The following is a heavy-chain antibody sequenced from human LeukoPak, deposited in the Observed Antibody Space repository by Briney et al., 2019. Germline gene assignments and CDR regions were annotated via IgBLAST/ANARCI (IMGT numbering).Heavy chain of an antibody. Sequence: SETLSLTCTVSGGSISSSSYYWSWIRQPPGKGLEWIGYIYYSGSTNYNPSLKSRVTISVDKSKNQFSLKLSSVTAADTAVYYCARELYSSSWLNWFDPWGQGTLVTVSS. D-gene: IGHD6-13*01. J-gene: IGHJ5*02. V-gene: IGHV4-61*05. CDR3: ARELYSSSWLNWFDP. CDR2: IYYSGST. CDR1: GGSISSSSYY.